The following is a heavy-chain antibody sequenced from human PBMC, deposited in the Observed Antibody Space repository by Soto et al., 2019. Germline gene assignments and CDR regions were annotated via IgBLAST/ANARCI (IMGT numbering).Heavy chain of an antibody. Sequence: QVQLVESGGGLVKPGGSLRLSCAASGFTFSDYYMSWIRQAPGKGLEWVSYIISSSSYTNYADSVKGRFTISRDNAKNALYLQMNSLSDEDTAVYHCARTIAAAGGRRYFEHWGRGTLVPVSS. V-gene: IGHV3-11*05. CDR2: IISSSSYT. CDR1: GFTFSDYY. CDR3: ARTIAAAGGRRYFEH. J-gene: IGHJ2*01. D-gene: IGHD6-13*01.